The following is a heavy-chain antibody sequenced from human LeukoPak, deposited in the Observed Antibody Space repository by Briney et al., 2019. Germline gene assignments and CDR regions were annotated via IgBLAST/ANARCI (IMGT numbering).Heavy chain of an antibody. CDR3: ARLSGDGYNSFDY. Sequence: GASVKVSCKASGGTFSSYAISWVRQAPGQGLEWMGGIIPIFGTANYAQKFQGRVTITADESTSTAYMELSSLRSEDTAVYYCARLSGDGYNSFDYWGQGTLVTVSS. J-gene: IGHJ4*02. V-gene: IGHV1-69*13. CDR2: IIPIFGTA. CDR1: GGTFSSYA. D-gene: IGHD5-24*01.